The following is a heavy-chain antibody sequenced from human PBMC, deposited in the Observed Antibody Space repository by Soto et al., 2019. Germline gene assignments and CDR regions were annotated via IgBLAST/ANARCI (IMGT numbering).Heavy chain of an antibody. CDR3: ATDLGYCSGGSCYSRRSYYYYYMDV. CDR2: IYYSGST. Sequence: SETLSLTCTVSGGSISSYYWSWIRQPPGKGLEWIGYIYYSGSTNYNPSLKSRVTISVDTSKNQFSLKLSSVTAADTAVYYCATDLGYCSGGSCYSRRSYYYYYMDVWGKGTTVTVSS. V-gene: IGHV4-59*01. CDR1: GGSISSYY. J-gene: IGHJ6*03. D-gene: IGHD2-15*01.